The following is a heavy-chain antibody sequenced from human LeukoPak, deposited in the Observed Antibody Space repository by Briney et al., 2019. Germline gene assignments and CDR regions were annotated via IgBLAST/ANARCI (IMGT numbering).Heavy chain of an antibody. CDR2: IKQGRREK. Sequence: GGSLRLSCAASGFTFISYWMSWVRQAPGKGLEGVANIKQGRREKYYVDSVKGRFTISRDNAKNSLSLQMNSLRAEDTAVYYCARETWIHRLFDYWGQGTLVTVSS. V-gene: IGHV3-7*01. D-gene: IGHD5-18*01. CDR1: GFTFISYW. J-gene: IGHJ4*02. CDR3: ARETWIHRLFDY.